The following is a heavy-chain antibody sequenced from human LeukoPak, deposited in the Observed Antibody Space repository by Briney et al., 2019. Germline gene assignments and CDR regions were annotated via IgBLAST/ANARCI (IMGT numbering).Heavy chain of an antibody. CDR1: GYILLESA. Sequence: ASVTVSCKVSGYILLESALHWVRPAPGKGLEWMGGYDPENGPTIYAQKFQGRVTMTEETSIDTAYLELRSLTPDDTAVYYCAIDLLRLHPTAMDFWGQGTTVTVSS. D-gene: IGHD4-11*01. CDR2: YDPENGPT. CDR3: AIDLLRLHPTAMDF. V-gene: IGHV1-24*01. J-gene: IGHJ6*02.